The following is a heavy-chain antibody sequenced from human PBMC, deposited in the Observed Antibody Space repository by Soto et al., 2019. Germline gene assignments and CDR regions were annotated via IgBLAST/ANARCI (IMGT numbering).Heavy chain of an antibody. V-gene: IGHV1-46*01. Sequence: ASVKVSCKASGYTFTSYYMHWVRQAPGQGLEWMGRINPSGGSTNYAQKFQGRVTMTTDESTSTAYMELSSLRSEDTAVYYCANGGNDDYYFDYWGQGTLVTVSS. CDR3: ANGGNDDYYFDY. CDR1: GYTFTSYY. J-gene: IGHJ4*02. D-gene: IGHD2-15*01. CDR2: INPSGGST.